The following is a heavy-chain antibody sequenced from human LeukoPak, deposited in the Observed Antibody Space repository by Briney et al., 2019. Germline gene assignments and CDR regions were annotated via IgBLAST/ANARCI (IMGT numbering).Heavy chain of an antibody. CDR2: INPDSGGT. J-gene: IGHJ6*02. CDR3: ASTQTYYDILTGYYKDYYYGMDV. V-gene: IGHV1-2*02. Sequence: ASVKVSCKASAYTFTDYYMHWVRQAPGQGLEWMGWINPDSGGTNYAQKFQGRVTMTRDTSISTAYMELSSLRSEDTAVYYCASTQTYYDILTGYYKDYYYGMDVWGQGTTVTVSS. D-gene: IGHD3-9*01. CDR1: AYTFTDYY.